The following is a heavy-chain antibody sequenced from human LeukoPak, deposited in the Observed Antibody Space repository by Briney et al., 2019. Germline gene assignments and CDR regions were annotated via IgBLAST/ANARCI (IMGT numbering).Heavy chain of an antibody. CDR1: GDSVSSNSVT. J-gene: IGHJ5*02. CDR3: ARRLTQYDCFDP. D-gene: IGHD2-2*01. CDR2: TYYRPTWYN. V-gene: IGHV6-1*01. Sequence: SQTLSLTCAISGDSVSSNSVTWNWIRQSPSRGLEWLGRTYYRPTWYNDYAVSVRGRITVNPDTSKNQFSLHLNSVTPEDTAVNYCARRLTQYDCFDPWGQGILVTVSS.